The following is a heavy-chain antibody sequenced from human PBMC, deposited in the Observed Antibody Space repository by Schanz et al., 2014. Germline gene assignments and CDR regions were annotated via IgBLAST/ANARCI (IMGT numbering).Heavy chain of an antibody. V-gene: IGHV4-4*02. D-gene: IGHD3-10*01. CDR3: ARGERSGFGELLDF. CDR1: GGSISSSNW. Sequence: QVQLQESGPGLVKPSGTLSLTCAVSGGSISSSNWWTWVRQPPGKGLEWIGEIHHRGITNYNPSLEGRVTISVDKSQNQFSLKLTSLTAADTAVYYCARGERSGFGELLDFWGQGTLVTVSS. J-gene: IGHJ4*02. CDR2: IHHRGIT.